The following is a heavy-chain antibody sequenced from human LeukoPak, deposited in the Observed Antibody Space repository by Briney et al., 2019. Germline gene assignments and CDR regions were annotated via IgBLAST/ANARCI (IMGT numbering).Heavy chain of an antibody. CDR3: ARDHYGSGSYKAYFDY. CDR2: VYSSGAT. V-gene: IGHV4-4*07. D-gene: IGHD3-10*01. CDR1: DASVTTYS. Sequence: SQTLSLTCAVSDASVTTYSWSWLRQHGGKGREWIGCVYSSGATKYNPSLKSRVTISADTSKNQFSLKLPSVTAADTAVYYCARDHYGSGSYKAYFDYWGHGIQVTVSS. J-gene: IGHJ4*01.